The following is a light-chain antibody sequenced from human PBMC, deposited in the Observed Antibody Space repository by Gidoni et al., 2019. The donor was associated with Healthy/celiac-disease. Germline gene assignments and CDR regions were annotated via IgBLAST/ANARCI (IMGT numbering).Light chain of an antibody. CDR2: DAS. CDR1: QDISNY. CDR3: QQYDNLPRT. V-gene: IGKV1-33*01. Sequence: DIQMTQSPSSLYAYVVDRVTITCQASQDISNYLNWYQQKPGKAPKLLIYDASNLETGVPSRFSGSGSGTDFTFTISSLQPEDIATYYCQQYDNLPRTFGQGTKLEIK. J-gene: IGKJ2*01.